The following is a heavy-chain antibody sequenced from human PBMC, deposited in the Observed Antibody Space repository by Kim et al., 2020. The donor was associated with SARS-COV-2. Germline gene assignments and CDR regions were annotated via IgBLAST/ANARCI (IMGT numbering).Heavy chain of an antibody. CDR1: GFTVSSNY. D-gene: IGHD6-13*01. V-gene: IGHV3-53*01. CDR2: IYSGGST. CDR3: ARERSSEGMDV. Sequence: GGSLRLSCAASGFTVSSNYMSWVRQAPGKGLEWVSVIYSGGSTYYADSVKGRFTISRDNSKNTLYLQMNSLRAEDTAVYYCARERSSEGMDVWGQGTTVTVSS. J-gene: IGHJ6*02.